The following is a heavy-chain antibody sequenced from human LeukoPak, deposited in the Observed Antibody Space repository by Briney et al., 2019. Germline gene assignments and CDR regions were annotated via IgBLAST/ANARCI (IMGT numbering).Heavy chain of an antibody. CDR1: GYTFISNY. V-gene: IGHV1-46*01. CDR3: ARDASGYCSGDNCYRATFDY. D-gene: IGHD2-15*01. CDR2: INPSGDST. J-gene: IGHJ4*02. Sequence: ASVTVSCKASGYTFISNYMHWVRQAPGQGLEWMGIINPSGDSTSYAQKFQGRVTMTRDMSTTTVYMELNSLRSEDTAVYYCARDASGYCSGDNCYRATFDYWGQGTLVTVSS.